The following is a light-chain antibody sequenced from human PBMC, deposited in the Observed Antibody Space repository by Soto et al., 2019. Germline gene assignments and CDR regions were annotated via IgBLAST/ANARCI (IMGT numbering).Light chain of an antibody. V-gene: IGKV2-28*01. Sequence: DIVLTQSPRALALTPCDAAYLSCSSSQVLLHSNGYNYLDWYLQKPGQSPQLLIYLGSNRASGVPDRFSGSGSGTDFTLKISRVEAEDVGVYYCMQPLQSWTFGKGTTGDIK. J-gene: IGKJ1*01. CDR3: MQPLQSWT. CDR1: QVLLHSNGYNY. CDR2: LGS.